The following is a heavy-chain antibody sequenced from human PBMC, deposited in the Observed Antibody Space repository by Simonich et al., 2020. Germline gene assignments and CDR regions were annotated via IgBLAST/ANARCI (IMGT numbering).Heavy chain of an antibody. CDR1: GFTFDDYG. J-gene: IGHJ4*02. V-gene: IGHV3-20*01. D-gene: IGHD1-1*01. CDR3: ARGRNDFDY. CDR2: INWKCGST. Sequence: EVQLVESGGGVVRPGGSLRLSCAASGFTFDDYGMSWVRQARGRQRGWCFGINWKCGSTGYADSVKGRFTISRDNGKNPLYLQMNSLSAEDTALYHCARGRNDFDYWGQGTLVTVSS.